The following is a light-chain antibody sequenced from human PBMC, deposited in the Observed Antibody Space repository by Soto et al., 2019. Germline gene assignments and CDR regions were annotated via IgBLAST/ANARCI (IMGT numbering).Light chain of an antibody. CDR2: GAS. V-gene: IGKV3-20*01. J-gene: IGKJ2*01. Sequence: EIVLTQSPGTLSLSPGERATLSCGASQSVSRNFLAWYQQKPGQAPRLLIYGASNRATGIPDRFSGSGSGTDFTLIISRLEPEDFAVYYCQQFGSSSYTFGQGTKLDIK. CDR1: QSVSRNF. CDR3: QQFGSSSYT.